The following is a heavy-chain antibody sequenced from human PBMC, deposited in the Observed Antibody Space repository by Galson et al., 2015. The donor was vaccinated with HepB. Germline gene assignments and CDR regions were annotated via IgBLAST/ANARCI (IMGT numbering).Heavy chain of an antibody. D-gene: IGHD4-11*01. CDR1: GGSISSSN. CDR2: ISGSGGST. Sequence: ETLSLTCAVSGGSISSSNWWSWVRQAPGKGLEWVSAISGSGGSTYYADSVKGRFTISRDNSKNTLYLQMNSLRAEDTAVYYCAKEPGLPYFDYWGQGTLVTVSS. V-gene: IGHV3-23*01. J-gene: IGHJ4*02. CDR3: AKEPGLPYFDY.